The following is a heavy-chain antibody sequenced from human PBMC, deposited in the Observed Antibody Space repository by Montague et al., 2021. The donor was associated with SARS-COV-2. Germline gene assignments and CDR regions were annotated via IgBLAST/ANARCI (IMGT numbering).Heavy chain of an antibody. J-gene: IGHJ6*02. V-gene: IGHV4-4*02. CDR1: CLSMKRHLG. CDR2: ILYSVNT. CDR3: ARGGTYHYGMDV. D-gene: IGHD3-16*01. Sequence: SETLSLTCAVSCLSMKRHLGGNWDRHPPEKGLELIGNILYSVNTKYNPSLKSRVHIFIDKSKNHFSLPLSSVTAADTAVYYCARGGTYHYGMDVWGQGNTVAVSS.